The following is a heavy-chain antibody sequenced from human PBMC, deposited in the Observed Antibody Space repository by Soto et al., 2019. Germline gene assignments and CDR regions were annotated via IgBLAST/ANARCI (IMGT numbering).Heavy chain of an antibody. Sequence: SETLSLTCTVSGASVNSGGYYWSWVRQLPGKGLQWIGYIYFSGSSYYNPSLESRVAISLDTSQNHFSLKLSSVTAADTAVYYCACGNAWEVLLAYWGQGTLVTV. V-gene: IGHV4-31*03. CDR3: ACGNAWEVLLAY. CDR1: GASVNSGGYY. D-gene: IGHD1-26*01. CDR2: IYFSGSS. J-gene: IGHJ4*02.